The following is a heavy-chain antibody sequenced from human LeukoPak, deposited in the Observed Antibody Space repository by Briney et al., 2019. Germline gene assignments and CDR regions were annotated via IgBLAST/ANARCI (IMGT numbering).Heavy chain of an antibody. D-gene: IGHD3-9*01. J-gene: IGHJ4*02. CDR2: ISSDGRVG. V-gene: IGHV3-48*03. CDR3: ARDTLNGPFVISLDY. Sequence: PGGSLRLSCAASGFSFTSYGMNWVRQAPGKGLEWVSHISSDGRVGRYVDSVRGRFTMSRDNAKNLLFLQMNGLRVEDTAVYYCARDTLNGPFVISLDYWGQGALVTVSS. CDR1: GFSFTSYG.